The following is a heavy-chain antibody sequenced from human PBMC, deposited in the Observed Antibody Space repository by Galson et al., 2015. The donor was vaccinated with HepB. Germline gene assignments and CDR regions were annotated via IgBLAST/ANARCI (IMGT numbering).Heavy chain of an antibody. Sequence: SLRLSCAASGFTLSSYAIHWVRQAPGKGLEWVTVISYDGRNQNYADSVMGRFTISRDNSKDTVYLQMSSLRADDTAVYYCARDSGYVSGWLRPFDYWGQGTLVTVSS. V-gene: IGHV3-30*03. CDR1: GFTLSSYA. CDR3: ARDSGYVSGWLRPFDY. CDR2: ISYDGRNQ. J-gene: IGHJ4*02. D-gene: IGHD6-19*01.